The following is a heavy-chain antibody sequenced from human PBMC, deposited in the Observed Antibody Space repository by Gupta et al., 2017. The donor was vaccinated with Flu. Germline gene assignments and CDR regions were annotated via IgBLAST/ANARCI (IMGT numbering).Heavy chain of an antibody. Sequence: QVQLQQWGTGLLKSSETLFLTCAVYGGSFNSYYWNWPRQPPGKGLEWIGEINHSGATKYNPSLESRITMSGDTSKNQFYLTLNSMSAADTAVYYCATLLGTSCGGDCQAYFQDWGQGTLVTVTS. J-gene: IGHJ1*01. CDR2: INHSGAT. D-gene: IGHD2-21*02. CDR1: GGSFNSYY. CDR3: ATLLGTSCGGDCQAYFQD. V-gene: IGHV4-34*01.